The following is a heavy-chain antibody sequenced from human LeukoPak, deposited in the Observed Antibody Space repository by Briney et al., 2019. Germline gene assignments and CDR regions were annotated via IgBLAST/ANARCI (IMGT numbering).Heavy chain of an antibody. CDR3: ARVRYNGFDI. CDR2: IYSGGST. J-gene: IGHJ3*02. D-gene: IGHD1-14*01. Sequence: GGSLRLSCAASGFTFSSYAMSWVRQAPGKGLEWVSVIYSGGSTYYADSVRGRFTISRDNSKNTLYLQMNSLRAEDTAVYYCARVRYNGFDIWGQGTMVTVSS. CDR1: GFTFSSYA. V-gene: IGHV3-23*03.